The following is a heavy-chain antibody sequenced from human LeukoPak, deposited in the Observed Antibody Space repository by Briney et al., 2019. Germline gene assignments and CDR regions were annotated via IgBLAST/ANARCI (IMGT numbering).Heavy chain of an antibody. CDR1: GFTFSRNA. D-gene: IGHD2-15*01. CDR2: ISVSGGST. Sequence: QPGGSLRLSCAASGFTFSRNAMRWVRQAPGKGLEWVSGISVSGGSTCYADSVKGRFTISRDNSKNTLYLQMNSLRAEDTAVYYCAKAGVVVAATAYFDYWGQGTLVTVSS. J-gene: IGHJ4*02. V-gene: IGHV3-23*01. CDR3: AKAGVVVAATAYFDY.